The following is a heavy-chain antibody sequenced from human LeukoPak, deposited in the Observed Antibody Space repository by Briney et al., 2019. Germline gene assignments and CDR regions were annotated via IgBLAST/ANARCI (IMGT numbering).Heavy chain of an antibody. D-gene: IGHD3-22*01. CDR2: FGTRSTSI. Sequence: PGGSRRLSCTASGFTFSGYSMNWIRQAPGKGLEWVSSFGTRSTSIYHAGSVKGRFAISRDNAKNSLYLQMNSLRAEDTALYYCAREVSEGFDFWGQGTLVTVSS. CDR1: GFTFSGYS. V-gene: IGHV3-21*01. CDR3: AREVSEGFDF. J-gene: IGHJ4*02.